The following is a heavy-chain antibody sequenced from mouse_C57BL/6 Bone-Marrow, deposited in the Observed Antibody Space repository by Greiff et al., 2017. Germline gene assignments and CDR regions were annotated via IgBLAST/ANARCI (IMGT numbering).Heavy chain of an antibody. Sequence: QVQLQQPGAELVKPGASVKLSCKASGYTFTSYWMHWVKQRPGRGLEWIGRIDPNSGGTKYNEKFKSKATLTVDKPSSTAYMQLSSLTSADSAVYYCATPQFITTVVATGYYAMDYWGQGTSVTVSS. CDR2: IDPNSGGT. CDR3: ATPQFITTVVATGYYAMDY. V-gene: IGHV1-72*01. J-gene: IGHJ4*01. D-gene: IGHD1-1*01. CDR1: GYTFTSYW.